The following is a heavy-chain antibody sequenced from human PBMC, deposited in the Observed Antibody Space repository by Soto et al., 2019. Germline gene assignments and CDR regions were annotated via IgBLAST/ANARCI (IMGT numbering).Heavy chain of an antibody. CDR2: IGGSGDST. CDR3: AKTRVGQPETLYYYGMDV. D-gene: IGHD3-16*01. V-gene: IGHV3-23*01. CDR1: GFTFTNYA. Sequence: EVQLLESGGGLVQPEGSLRLSCAASGFTFTNYAMSWVRQAPGKGLEWVSTIGGSGDSTYYADSVKGRFTISRDNSKNTLYLQMNSLRAEDTAVYYCAKTRVGQPETLYYYGMDVWGQGTTVTVSS. J-gene: IGHJ6*02.